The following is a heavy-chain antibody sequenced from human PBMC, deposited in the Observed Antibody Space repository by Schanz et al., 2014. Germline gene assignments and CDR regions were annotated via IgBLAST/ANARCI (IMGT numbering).Heavy chain of an antibody. CDR3: ARDLEGFDY. Sequence: QVHLQESGPGLVKPSETLSLTCTVSGGSISNNYWGWIRQPVGKGLEWIGRIFTSGSTDYNPSLKSRVTMSVDTSKNQSSLKLSSVTAADTAVYYCARDLEGFDYWGQGTLVTISS. CDR1: GGSISNNY. D-gene: IGHD1-1*01. J-gene: IGHJ4*02. CDR2: IFTSGST. V-gene: IGHV4-4*07.